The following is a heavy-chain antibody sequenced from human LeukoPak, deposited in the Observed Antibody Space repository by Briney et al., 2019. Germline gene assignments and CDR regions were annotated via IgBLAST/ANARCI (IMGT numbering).Heavy chain of an antibody. CDR3: ARLTGTYYYYYMDV. CDR1: GGSITSHY. V-gene: IGHV4-59*11. J-gene: IGHJ6*03. D-gene: IGHD1-7*01. CDR2: IDYNGNT. Sequence: PSETLSLTCTVSGGSITSHYWSWVRQPPGKGLEWIANIDYNGNTNYNPSLKSRVTISLDTSKKQVSLKLSSVTAADTAVYYCARLTGTYYYYYMDVWGKGTTVTVSS.